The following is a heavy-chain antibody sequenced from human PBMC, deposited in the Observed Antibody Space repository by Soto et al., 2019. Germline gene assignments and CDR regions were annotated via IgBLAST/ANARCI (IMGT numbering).Heavy chain of an antibody. CDR3: ASIAYSASGFDY. CDR2: IYHSGHT. J-gene: IGHJ4*02. Sequence: QVQLQESGPGLVKPSGTLSLTCNVSGGSITNNNWWSWVRQPPGKGLEWIGAIYHSGHTSFNPSLKSRATLSLDYSDTQFSLKLTSATAADTAIYYCASIAYSASGFDYWGQGTLVTVSS. CDR1: GGSITNNNW. V-gene: IGHV4-4*02. D-gene: IGHD1-26*01.